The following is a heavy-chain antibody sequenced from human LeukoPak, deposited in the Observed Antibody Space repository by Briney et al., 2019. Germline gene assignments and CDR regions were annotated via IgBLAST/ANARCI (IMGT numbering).Heavy chain of an antibody. Sequence: GGSLRLSCAASGFTFSSYWMSWVRQAPGKGLGWVANIKQDGSEKYYVDSVKGRFTISRDNAKNSLYLQMNSLRAEDTAVYYCARDSFRVATITFYYYYYMDVWGKGTAVTVSS. CDR2: IKQDGSEK. V-gene: IGHV3-7*01. D-gene: IGHD5-12*01. CDR3: ARDSFRVATITFYYYYYMDV. J-gene: IGHJ6*03. CDR1: GFTFSSYW.